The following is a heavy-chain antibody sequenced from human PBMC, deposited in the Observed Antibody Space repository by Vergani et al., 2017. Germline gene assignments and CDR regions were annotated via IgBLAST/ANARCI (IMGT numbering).Heavy chain of an antibody. V-gene: IGHV1-46*03. CDR2: INPSGGHT. D-gene: IGHD3-9*01. CDR3: ARGDYGILTGYRY. CDR1: GGTFSSYA. Sequence: QIQLVQSGAEVKKPGSSVKVSCKASGGTFSSYAISWVRQAPGQGLEWMGIINPSGGHTNYAQKFQGRVTMTRDTSTSTVYMELSSLRSEDTAIYYSARGDYGILTGYRYWGQGTLVTVSA. J-gene: IGHJ4*02.